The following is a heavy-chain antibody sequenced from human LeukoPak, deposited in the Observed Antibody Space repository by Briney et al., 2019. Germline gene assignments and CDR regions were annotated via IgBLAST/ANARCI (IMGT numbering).Heavy chain of an antibody. V-gene: IGHV3-21*01. CDR3: ARGDFWSGSMFHP. D-gene: IGHD3-3*01. CDR2: ISSSSSYI. Sequence: GGSLRLSCAASGFTFSSYSMNWVRQAPGKGLEWVSSISSSSSYIYYADSVKGRFTISRDNAKNSLYLQMNSLRAEDTAVYYCARGDFWSGSMFHPWGQGTLVTVSS. CDR1: GFTFSSYS. J-gene: IGHJ5*02.